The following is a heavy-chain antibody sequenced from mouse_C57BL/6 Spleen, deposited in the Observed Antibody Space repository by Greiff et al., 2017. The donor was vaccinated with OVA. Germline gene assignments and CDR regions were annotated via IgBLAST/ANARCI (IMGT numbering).Heavy chain of an antibody. V-gene: IGHV5-6*02. CDR1: GFTFSSYG. CDR2: ISSGGSYT. J-gene: IGHJ3*01. D-gene: IGHD6-1*01. CDR3: ASRSAGFAY. Sequence: EVKLMESGGDLVKPGGSLKLSCAASGFTFSSYGMSWVRQTPDKRLEWVATISSGGSYTYYPDSVKGRFTISRDNAKNTLYLQMSSLKSEDTAMYYCASRSAGFAYWGQGTLVTVSA.